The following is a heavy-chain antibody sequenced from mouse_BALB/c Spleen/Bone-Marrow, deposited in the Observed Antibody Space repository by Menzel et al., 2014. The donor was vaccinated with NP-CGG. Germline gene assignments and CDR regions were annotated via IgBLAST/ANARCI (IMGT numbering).Heavy chain of an antibody. J-gene: IGHJ3*01. CDR2: INPSTGRT. V-gene: IGHV1S81*02. Sequence: VQLQQSGAELVKPGASVKLSCKASGYTFTSYWMHWVRQRPGRGLEWIGEINPSTGRTNYNEKFKSEATVTVDKSSTTAYMQLSSLTSEDSAVYYCARYAGEFVYWGQGTLVTVSA. D-gene: IGHD6-5*01. CDR3: ARYAGEFVY. CDR1: GYTFTSYW.